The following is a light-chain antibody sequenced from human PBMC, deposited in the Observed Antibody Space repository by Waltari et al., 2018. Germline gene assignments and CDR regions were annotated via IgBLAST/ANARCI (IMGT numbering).Light chain of an antibody. V-gene: IGKV3-11*01. CDR2: DAS. CDR1: QSISSN. Sequence: EIVLKQSPATLSLSPGDRATLSCRASQSISSNLDWYQQKPSQAPRLLIYDASTSATRIPARFSGSGYVTDFTLTISSLEPEDFAIYYCQQRSKSFTFGPGTKVDMK. J-gene: IGKJ3*01. CDR3: QQRSKSFT.